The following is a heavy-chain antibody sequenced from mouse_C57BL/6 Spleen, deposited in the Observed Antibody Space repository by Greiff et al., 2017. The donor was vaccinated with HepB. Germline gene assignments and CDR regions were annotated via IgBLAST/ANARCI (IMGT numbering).Heavy chain of an antibody. CDR2: IDPSDSYT. V-gene: IGHV1-69*01. D-gene: IGHD2-4*01. CDR1: GYTFTSYW. J-gene: IGHJ3*01. CDR3: ARSYYDYDGNSAWFAY. Sequence: QVQLQQPGAELVMPGASVKLSCKASGYTFTSYWMHWVKQRPGQGLEWIGEIDPSDSYTNYNQKFKGKSTLTVDKSSSTAYMQLSSLTSEDSAVYYCARSYYDYDGNSAWFAYWGQGTLVTVSA.